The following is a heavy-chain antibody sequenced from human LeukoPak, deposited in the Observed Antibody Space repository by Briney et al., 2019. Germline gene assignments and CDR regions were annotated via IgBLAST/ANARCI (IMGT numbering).Heavy chain of an antibody. CDR3: AKEVLDDNSDYYANYFDC. CDR1: GCTFSSYA. V-gene: IGHV3-23*01. D-gene: IGHD3-22*01. CDR2: IRGCGHRT. J-gene: IGHJ4*02. Sequence: GGSLRLSCAASGCTFSSYAMNWVRHAPGAGLERVSVIRGCGHRTNYADSVKSRLTIPRDYSRKILHLQLKRPKAEDTAVYYCAKEVLDDNSDYYANYFDCWGQGALATVSS.